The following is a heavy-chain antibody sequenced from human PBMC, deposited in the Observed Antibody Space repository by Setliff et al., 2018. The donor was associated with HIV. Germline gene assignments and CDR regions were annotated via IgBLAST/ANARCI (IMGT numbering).Heavy chain of an antibody. CDR3: ARGIKLVGGVIVGSMDV. J-gene: IGHJ6*03. CDR2: MHPHSGNT. Sequence: ASVKVSCKASSEYTFTNFDINWVRQAPGQGLEWMGWMHPHSGNTDYAQKFQGGVTMTRNTSISTAYMELSSLRSEDTAVYYCARGIKLVGGVIVGSMDVWGKGTTVTVSS. CDR1: SEYTFTNFD. V-gene: IGHV1-8*02. D-gene: IGHD3-16*02.